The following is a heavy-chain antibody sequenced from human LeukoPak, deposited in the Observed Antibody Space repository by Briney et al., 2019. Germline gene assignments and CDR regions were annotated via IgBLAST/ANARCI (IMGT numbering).Heavy chain of an antibody. D-gene: IGHD3-3*01. J-gene: IGHJ6*03. V-gene: IGHV3-11*04. CDR2: ISSSGSTM. CDR1: GFTFDDYG. CDR3: ARVNDFWSGYYRYYYMDV. Sequence: GGSLRLSCAASGFTFDDYGMSWVRQAPGKGLEWVSYISSSGSTMYYADSVKGRFTISRDNAKNSLYLQMNSLRAEDTAVYYCARVNDFWSGYYRYYYMDVWGKGTTVTVSS.